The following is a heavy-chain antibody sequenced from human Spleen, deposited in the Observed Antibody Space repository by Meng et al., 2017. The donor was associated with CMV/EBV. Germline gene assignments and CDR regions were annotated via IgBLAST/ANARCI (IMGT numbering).Heavy chain of an antibody. CDR3: ARDATLPDY. D-gene: IGHD2-2*01. V-gene: IGHV3-74*01. CDR2: ITADGTIT. CDR1: GFSFSSYW. Sequence: GGSLRLSCVASGFSFSSYWMHWVRQGPGKGLVWVSRITADGTITSYADSVRGRFIISRDNAKNTLYLQMDSLRAEDTAMYYCARDATLPDYWGQGTLVTVSS. J-gene: IGHJ4*02.